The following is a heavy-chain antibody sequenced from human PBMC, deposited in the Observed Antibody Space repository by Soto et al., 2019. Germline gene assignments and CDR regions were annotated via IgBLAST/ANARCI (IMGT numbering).Heavy chain of an antibody. V-gene: IGHV1-46*01. CDR3: TRDPEQSSGGSCYRYFAH. Sequence: VRQAAGQGVEWGGMINPSGGSTSYPQKFQGRVNMTRDTSTSTVYTELSSRRSAATAVYYCTRDPEQSSGGSCYRYFAHCGQGTLVTDS. CDR2: INPSGGST. D-gene: IGHD2-15*01. J-gene: IGHJ4*02.